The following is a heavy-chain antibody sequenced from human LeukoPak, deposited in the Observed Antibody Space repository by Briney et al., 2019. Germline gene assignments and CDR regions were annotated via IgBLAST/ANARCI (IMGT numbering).Heavy chain of an antibody. Sequence: GGSLRLSCAASGFTFSSYSMNWVRPAPGKGLEWVSSISSSSSYIYYADSVKGRFTIFRDNAKNSLYLQMNSLRAEDTAVYYCASSRPDSSGYTNWFDPWGQGTLVTVSS. V-gene: IGHV3-21*01. D-gene: IGHD3-22*01. CDR2: ISSSSSYI. CDR3: ASSRPDSSGYTNWFDP. J-gene: IGHJ5*02. CDR1: GFTFSSYS.